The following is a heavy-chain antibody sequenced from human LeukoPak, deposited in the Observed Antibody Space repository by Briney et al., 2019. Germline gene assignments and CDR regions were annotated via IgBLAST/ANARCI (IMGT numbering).Heavy chain of an antibody. CDR1: GFTFSSYS. CDR2: ISSSSSTI. Sequence: GGSLRLSCAASGFTFSSYSMNWVRQAPGKGLEWVSYISSSSSTIYYADSVKGRFTISRDNAKNSLYLQMNSLRAEDTAVYYCARDNTRFDFWSGSITQYYYGMDVWGQGTTVTVSS. D-gene: IGHD3-3*01. V-gene: IGHV3-48*01. CDR3: ARDNTRFDFWSGSITQYYYGMDV. J-gene: IGHJ6*02.